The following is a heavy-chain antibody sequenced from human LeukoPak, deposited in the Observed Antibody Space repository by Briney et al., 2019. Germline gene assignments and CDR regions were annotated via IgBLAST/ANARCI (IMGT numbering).Heavy chain of an antibody. CDR2: ISYDGSNK. V-gene: IGHV3-30*04. D-gene: IGHD3-10*01. CDR3: AKLAKYFYGSETYYFFEH. Sequence: GGSLRLSCAASGFTFSNYAMHWVRQAPGKGLEWVAVISYDGSNKYYADSVKGRFTISRDNAKNSLYLQMNSLRVEDTAVYYCAKLAKYFYGSETYYFFEHWGQGTTVTISS. CDR1: GFTFSNYA. J-gene: IGHJ6*02.